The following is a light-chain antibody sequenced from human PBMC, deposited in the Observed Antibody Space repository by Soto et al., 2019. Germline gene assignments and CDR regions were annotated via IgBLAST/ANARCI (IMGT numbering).Light chain of an antibody. CDR2: KAS. CDR1: QTISSW. CDR3: LHDHTYPWT. J-gene: IGKJ1*01. V-gene: IGKV1-5*03. Sequence: IQMSQCPSTLSGTVAVRVTITCRASQTISSWLAWYQQKPGKAPKLLIYKASTLKSGVPSRFSGSGSGTHFTLTIGNLQPEDAATYYCLHDHTYPWTFGQGTKVDIK.